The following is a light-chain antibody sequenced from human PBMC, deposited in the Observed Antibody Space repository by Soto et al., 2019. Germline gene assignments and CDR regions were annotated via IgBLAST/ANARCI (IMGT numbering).Light chain of an antibody. CDR3: HQANSFPIT. V-gene: IGKV1-12*01. Sequence: DIQMTQSPSSVSASVGDRVTITCRASQGISSWLAWYQQKPGKAPKLLIYAASTLRSGVPSRFSGSASGTYFTRTISSLQPEDFATYYGHQANSFPITFGQGTRLEIK. CDR2: AAS. J-gene: IGKJ5*01. CDR1: QGISSW.